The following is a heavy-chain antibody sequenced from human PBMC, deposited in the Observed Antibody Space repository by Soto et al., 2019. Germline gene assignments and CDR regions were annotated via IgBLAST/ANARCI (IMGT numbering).Heavy chain of an antibody. D-gene: IGHD6-19*01. CDR3: ARSRYTSGWWTPPFDY. CDR2: IYYSGST. V-gene: IGHV4-59*01. CDR1: GCSISSYY. Sequence: SETLSLTCAVSGCSISSYYWSWIRQPPGKGLEWIGYIYYSGSTNYNPSLKSRVTISVDTSKNQFSLKLTSVTAADTAVYYCARSRYTSGWWTPPFDYWGQGTLVTVSS. J-gene: IGHJ4*02.